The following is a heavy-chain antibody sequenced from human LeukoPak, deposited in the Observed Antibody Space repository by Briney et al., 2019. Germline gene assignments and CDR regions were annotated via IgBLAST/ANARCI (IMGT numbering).Heavy chain of an antibody. CDR1: GFTFNTYG. J-gene: IGHJ4*02. CDR2: VSSDGNNK. V-gene: IGHV3-30*18. D-gene: IGHD2-2*01. CDR3: AKAAYCTSTSCHFSGYAQRPLDS. Sequence: GGSLRLSCVASGFTFNTYGIHWVRQAPGKGLEWVAGVSSDGNNKDYSDSVKGRFTISRDNSKNTLYLQMNSLRAEDTAVYYCAKAAYCTSTSCHFSGYAQRPLDSWGQGTLVTVSS.